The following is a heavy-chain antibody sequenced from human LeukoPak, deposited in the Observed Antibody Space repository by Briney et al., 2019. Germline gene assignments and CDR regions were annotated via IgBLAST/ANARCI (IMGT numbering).Heavy chain of an antibody. CDR2: ISYDGSME. J-gene: IGHJ4*02. CDR3: ARDSGYCSGGYCYQPRYFDY. V-gene: IGHV3-30*04. D-gene: IGHD2-15*01. CDR1: GFTFSRYA. Sequence: GGSLRLSCVASGFTFSRYAMHWVRQAPGKGLEWVAVISYDGSMEYYADSVKGRLTISRDNSNNRLFVQMNSLRAEDTAMYYCARDSGYCSGGYCYQPRYFDYWGQGTLVTVSS.